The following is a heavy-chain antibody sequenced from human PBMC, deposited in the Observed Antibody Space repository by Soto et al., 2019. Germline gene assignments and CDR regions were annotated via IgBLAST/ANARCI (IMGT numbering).Heavy chain of an antibody. Sequence: SETLSLTCTVSGGSISSGGYYWSWIRQHPGKGLEWIGYIYYSGSTYYNPSLKSRVTISVDTSKNQFSLKLSSVTAADTAVYYCARTPVLDEYCTNGVCYLIWGQGALVTVSS. V-gene: IGHV4-31*03. D-gene: IGHD2-8*01. CDR2: IYYSGST. CDR3: ARTPVLDEYCTNGVCYLI. CDR1: GGSISSGGYY. J-gene: IGHJ4*02.